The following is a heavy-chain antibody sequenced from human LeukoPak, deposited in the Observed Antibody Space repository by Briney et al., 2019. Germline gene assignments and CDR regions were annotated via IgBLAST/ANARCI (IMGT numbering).Heavy chain of an antibody. CDR1: GGSISSSSYY. D-gene: IGHD3-3*01. Sequence: SETLSLTCTVSGGSISSSSYYWGWIRQPPGKGLEWIGSIYYSGSTYYNPSLKSRVTISVDTSKNQFSLKLSSVTAADTAVYYCARERRGAIFGVPTDHGYWGQGTLVTVSS. V-gene: IGHV4-39*07. J-gene: IGHJ4*02. CDR3: ARERRGAIFGVPTDHGY. CDR2: IYYSGST.